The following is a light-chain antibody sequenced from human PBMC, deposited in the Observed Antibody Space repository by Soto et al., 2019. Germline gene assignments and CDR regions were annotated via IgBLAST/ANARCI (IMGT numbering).Light chain of an antibody. J-gene: IGKJ4*01. Sequence: DIQMTQSPSSLSASLGDRVTITCRASQGIRNDLGWYQQKPGKAPKSLIYGATSLQRGVPSRFSGSGGDTDFSLTISSLQPEDIATYYCQQYQRYPPSFGGGTKVDIK. CDR1: QGIRND. V-gene: IGKV1-17*01. CDR3: QQYQRYPPS. CDR2: GAT.